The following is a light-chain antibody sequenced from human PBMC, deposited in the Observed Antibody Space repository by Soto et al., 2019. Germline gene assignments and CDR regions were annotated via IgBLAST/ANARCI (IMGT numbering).Light chain of an antibody. CDR3: QQRTNWWT. CDR1: QSVSSY. CDR2: DAS. J-gene: IGKJ1*01. V-gene: IGKV3-11*01. Sequence: EIVLTQSPATLSLSPGERATLSCRARQSVSSYLAWYQQKPGQAPRLLIHDASNRATGIPARFSGSGSWTDFTLTISRLEPEDFAVYYCQQRTNWWTFGQGTKVAIQ.